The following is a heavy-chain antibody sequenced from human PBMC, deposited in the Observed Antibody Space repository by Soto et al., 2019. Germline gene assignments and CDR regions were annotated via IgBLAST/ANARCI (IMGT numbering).Heavy chain of an antibody. V-gene: IGHV3-30*03. CDR2: ILHDGSAE. D-gene: IGHD4-4*01. CDR3: ARSRDGYSFYFYYGMDG. Sequence: LXLSCGSCGFVLTCYGMHWVRQGPGKGLEWMALILHDGSAEYYADSVKGRFTISRDNSKNTLYLQMNSLTAEDTAVYYCARSRDGYSFYFYYGMDGWGQGTTVTVSS. J-gene: IGHJ6*02. CDR1: GFVLTCYG.